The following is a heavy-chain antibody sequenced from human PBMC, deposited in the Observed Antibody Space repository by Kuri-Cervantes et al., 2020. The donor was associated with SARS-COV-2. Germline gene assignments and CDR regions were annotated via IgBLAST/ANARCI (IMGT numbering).Heavy chain of an antibody. D-gene: IGHD5-24*01. CDR1: GFTFSSYA. V-gene: IGHV3-23*01. CDR2: ISGSGGST. CDR3: ASASSKRDYYYYGMDV. Sequence: GGSLRLSCAASGFTFSSYAMSWVRQAPGKGLEWVSAISGSGGSTYYADSVKGRFTISRDNSKNTLYLQMNSLRVEDTAVYYCASASSKRDYYYYGMDVWGQGTTVTVSS. J-gene: IGHJ6*02.